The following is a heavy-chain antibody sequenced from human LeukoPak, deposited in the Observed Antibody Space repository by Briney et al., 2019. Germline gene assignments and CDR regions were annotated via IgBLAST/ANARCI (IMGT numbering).Heavy chain of an antibody. V-gene: IGHV3-23*01. Sequence: GGSLRLSCAASGFTFSSYAMTWFRQAPGKGLEWVSTITGGGGSTYYADSVKGWFTISRDNSKDTLYLLMNSLRAEDTAVYYCAKGVFATPGAPWGQGTLVTVSS. J-gene: IGHJ5*02. CDR2: ITGGGGST. CDR3: AKGVFATPGAP. CDR1: GFTFSSYA. D-gene: IGHD6-13*01.